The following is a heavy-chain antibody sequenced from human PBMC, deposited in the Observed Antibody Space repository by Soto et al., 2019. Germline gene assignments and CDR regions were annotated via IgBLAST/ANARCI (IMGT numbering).Heavy chain of an antibody. CDR3: AKEGYYYDSSGPRGLFDP. Sequence: GGSLRLSCAASGFTFSSYAMSWVRQAPGKGLEWVSAISGSGGSTYYADSVKGRFTISRDNSKNTLYLQMNSLRAEDTAVYYCAKEGYYYDSSGPRGLFDPWGQGTLVXVSS. V-gene: IGHV3-23*01. CDR1: GFTFSSYA. D-gene: IGHD3-22*01. J-gene: IGHJ5*02. CDR2: ISGSGGST.